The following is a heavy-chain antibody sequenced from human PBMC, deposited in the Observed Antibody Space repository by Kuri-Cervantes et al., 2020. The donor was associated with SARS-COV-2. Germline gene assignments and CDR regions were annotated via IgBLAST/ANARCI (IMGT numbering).Heavy chain of an antibody. CDR2: IIPIFGTA. CDR1: GDTFSSYA. V-gene: IGHV1-69*13. CDR3: ARDLQWFGAKYNWFDP. Sequence: SVKVSCKASGDTFSSYAISWVRQAPGQGLEWMGGIIPIFGTANYAQKFQGRVTITADESTSTAYMELSSLRSEDTAVYYCARDLQWFGAKYNWFDPWGQGTLVTVSS. D-gene: IGHD3-10*01. J-gene: IGHJ5*02.